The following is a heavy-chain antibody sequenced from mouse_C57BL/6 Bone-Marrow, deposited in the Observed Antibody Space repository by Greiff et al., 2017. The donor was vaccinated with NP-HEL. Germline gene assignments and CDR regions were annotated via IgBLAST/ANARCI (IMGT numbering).Heavy chain of an antibody. Sequence: VQLKQSGPELVKPGASVKISCKASGYTFTDYYMNWVKQSHGKSLEWIGDINPNNGGTSYNQKFKGKATLTVDKSSSTAYMELRSLTSEDSAVYYCAKVGRYYDYDGDYWGQGTTLTVSS. CDR3: AKVGRYYDYDGDY. J-gene: IGHJ2*01. CDR2: INPNNGGT. D-gene: IGHD2-4*01. V-gene: IGHV1-26*01. CDR1: GYTFTDYY.